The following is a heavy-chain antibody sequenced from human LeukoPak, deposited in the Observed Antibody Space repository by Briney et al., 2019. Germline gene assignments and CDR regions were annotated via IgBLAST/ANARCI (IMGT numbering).Heavy chain of an antibody. D-gene: IGHD3-10*01. CDR3: AKVLSKIYIYGPFDY. CDR1: GFTFSSYA. J-gene: IGHJ4*02. Sequence: GGSLRLSCAASGFTFSSYAMRWVRQAPGKGLEWVSTISGSDGSTYYADSVKGRFTISRDNSKSTLFVQMNSLRAEDTAVYYCAKVLSKIYIYGPFDYWGQGSLVTVPS. V-gene: IGHV3-23*01. CDR2: ISGSDGST.